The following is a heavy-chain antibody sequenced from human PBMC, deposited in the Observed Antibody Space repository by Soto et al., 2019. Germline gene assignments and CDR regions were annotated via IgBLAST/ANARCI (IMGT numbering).Heavy chain of an antibody. Sequence: VKVSCKASGGTFSSYAISWVRQAPGQGLEWMGGIIPIFGTANYAQKYQGRVTITADESTSTAYMELSSLRSEDTAVYYCAVRVFGGRVYPARRYYFDYWGQGTMVTVSS. D-gene: IGHD1-26*01. CDR3: AVRVFGGRVYPARRYYFDY. V-gene: IGHV1-69*13. CDR2: IIPIFGTA. J-gene: IGHJ4*02. CDR1: GGTFSSYA.